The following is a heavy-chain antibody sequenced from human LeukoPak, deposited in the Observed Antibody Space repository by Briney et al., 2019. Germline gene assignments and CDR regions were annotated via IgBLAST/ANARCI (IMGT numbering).Heavy chain of an antibody. CDR2: IYYSGST. D-gene: IGHD3-22*01. CDR3: ARDLDYDSTPPYCYMDV. Sequence: SETLSLTCTVSGGSISSYYWSWIRQPPGKGLEWVGYIYYSGSTNYNPSLKSRVTISVDTSKNQFSLKLSSVTAADTAVYYCARDLDYDSTPPYCYMDVWGKGTTVTVSS. CDR1: GGSISSYY. V-gene: IGHV4-59*01. J-gene: IGHJ6*03.